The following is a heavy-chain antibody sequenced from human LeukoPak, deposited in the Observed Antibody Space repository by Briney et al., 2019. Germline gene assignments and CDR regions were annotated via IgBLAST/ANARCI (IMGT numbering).Heavy chain of an antibody. CDR1: GGYISNYY. D-gene: IGHD4-17*01. Sequence: PSVTLSLTCTVSGGYISNYYWSWIRQPPGKGLEWIGSIFYSGSTYYNPSLQSRVTISVDTSKNQFSLKLGSVTAADTAVYYCARSTVTTWVGDFDYWGQGTLVTVSS. CDR3: ARSTVTTWVGDFDY. CDR2: IFYSGST. J-gene: IGHJ4*02. V-gene: IGHV4-59*04.